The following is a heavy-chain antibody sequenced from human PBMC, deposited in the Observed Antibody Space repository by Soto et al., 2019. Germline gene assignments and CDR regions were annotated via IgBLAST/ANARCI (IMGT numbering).Heavy chain of an antibody. V-gene: IGHV4-31*03. CDR1: GASISTNGYY. D-gene: IGHD2-15*01. Sequence: QVQLQESGPGLVKPSQTLSLTCTVSGASISTNGYYWSWIRQHPGGGLEWLGYIYFSGITYYNPSLKSRLTIPVDTSKHQFSLELRSVTAADTAVYYCAAFVGYGGNLYHVFDYWGQGTLLTVSS. CDR2: IYFSGIT. J-gene: IGHJ4*02. CDR3: AAFVGYGGNLYHVFDY.